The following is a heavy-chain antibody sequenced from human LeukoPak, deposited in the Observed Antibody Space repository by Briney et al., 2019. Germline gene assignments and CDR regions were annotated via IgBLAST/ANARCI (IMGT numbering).Heavy chain of an antibody. CDR2: ISGSGGST. J-gene: IGHJ4*02. V-gene: IGHV3-23*01. CDR3: AKEANLAGYFDY. CDR1: GFTFSGYA. D-gene: IGHD3-10*01. Sequence: GGSLRLSCAASGFTFSGYAMRWVRQAPGKGLEWISSISGSGGSTNSADSVKGRFTISRDNSKNTLYLQMNSLGAEDTAVYYCAKEANLAGYFDYWGQGTLVTVSS.